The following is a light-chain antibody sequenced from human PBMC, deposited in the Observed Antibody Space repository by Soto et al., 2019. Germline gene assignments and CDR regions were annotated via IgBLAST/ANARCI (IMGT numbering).Light chain of an antibody. J-gene: IGKJ2*01. V-gene: IGKV3-15*01. CDR2: GAS. CDR1: QTISSD. Sequence: EIVMTQSPATLSVSPGERATLSCRASQTISSDLAWYQQKPGQAPRLLVYGASTRDTGIPGRFSGSGSGLEFTRTISSLQSEDSAFYFCQQYNRWPGTFGQATKVEIK. CDR3: QQYNRWPGT.